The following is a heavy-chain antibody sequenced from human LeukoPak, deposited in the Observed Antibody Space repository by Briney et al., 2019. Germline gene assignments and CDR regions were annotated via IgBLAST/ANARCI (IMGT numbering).Heavy chain of an antibody. J-gene: IGHJ6*03. CDR1: GGSISSSSYY. V-gene: IGHV4-39*07. CDR3: ARESVSSGWSLSYYYYYYMDV. D-gene: IGHD6-19*01. Sequence: SETLSLTCTVSGGSISSSSYYWGWIRQPPGKGLEWIGSIYYSGSTYYNPSLKSRVTISVDTSKNQFSLKLSSVTAADTAVYYCARESVSSGWSLSYYYYYYMDVWGKGTTVTISS. CDR2: IYYSGST.